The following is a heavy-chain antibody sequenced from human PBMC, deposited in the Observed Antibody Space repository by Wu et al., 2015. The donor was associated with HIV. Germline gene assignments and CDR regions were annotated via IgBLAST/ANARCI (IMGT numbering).Heavy chain of an antibody. D-gene: IGHD6-13*01. CDR1: GGTFSSYT. CDR2: IIPIFGTA. J-gene: IGHJ3*02. V-gene: IGHV1-69*05. CDR3: ARGVIGIAGTYHPPDAFDI. Sequence: QVQLVQSGAEVKKPGSSVKVSCRASGGTFSSYTISWVRQAPGQGLEWMGTIIPIFGTANYAQNFQGRVTITTDESTTTAFMELSSLRSEDTAVYYCARGVIGIAGTYHPPDAFDIWGQGTMVTVSS.